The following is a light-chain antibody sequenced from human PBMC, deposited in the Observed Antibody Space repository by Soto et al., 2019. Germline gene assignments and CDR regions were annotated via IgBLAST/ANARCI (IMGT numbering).Light chain of an antibody. CDR2: AAS. V-gene: IGKV1-39*01. Sequence: DIQMTQSPSSLSASVGDRVTITCRASQSISSYLNWYQQKPGKAPKLLIYAASSLQSGVPSRFSGSGSGPDFTLTISSLQPEDFATYYCQQRYSTPRTFGQGTKVEIK. CDR3: QQRYSTPRT. J-gene: IGKJ1*01. CDR1: QSISSY.